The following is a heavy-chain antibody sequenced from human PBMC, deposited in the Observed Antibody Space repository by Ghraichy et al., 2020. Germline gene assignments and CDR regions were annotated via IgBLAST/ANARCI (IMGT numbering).Heavy chain of an antibody. CDR1: GGTFSSYA. CDR2: IIPIFGTA. V-gene: IGHV1-69*13. J-gene: IGHJ4*02. Sequence: SVKVSCKASGGTFSSYAISWVRQAPGQGLEWMGGIIPIFGTANYAQKFQGRVTITADESTSTAYMELSSLRSEDTAVYYCARDSLKGIAAAELGYWGQGTLVTVSS. CDR3: ARDSLKGIAAAELGY. D-gene: IGHD6-13*01.